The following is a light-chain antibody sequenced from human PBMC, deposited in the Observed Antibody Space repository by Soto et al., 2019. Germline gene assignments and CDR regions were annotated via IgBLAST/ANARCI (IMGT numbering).Light chain of an antibody. J-gene: IGKJ1*01. V-gene: IGKV3-11*01. CDR3: QQRSNWPWT. CDR1: QRISGY. CDR2: DAS. Sequence: EIVLTQSPAILSLSPGERATLSCRASQRISGYLAWYQQKPGQAPRLLIYDASNRATGIPVRFSGSGSGTGYALTITNLEPEDFAIYYCQQRSNWPWTFGQGTKVDIK.